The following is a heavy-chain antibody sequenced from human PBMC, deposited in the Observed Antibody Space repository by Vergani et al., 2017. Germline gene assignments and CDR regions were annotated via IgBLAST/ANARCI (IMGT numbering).Heavy chain of an antibody. J-gene: IGHJ6*03. V-gene: IGHV4-34*01. CDR1: GGSFSGYY. Sequence: QVQLQQWGAGLLKPSETLSLTCAVYGGSFSGYYWSWIRQPPGKGLEWIGEINHSGSTNYNPSLKSRVTISVDTSKNQFSLKLSSVTAADTAVYYCARVQELYDFWSGYRVRYYYCMDVWGKGTTVTVSS. CDR3: ARVQELYDFWSGYRVRYYYCMDV. D-gene: IGHD3-3*01. CDR2: INHSGST.